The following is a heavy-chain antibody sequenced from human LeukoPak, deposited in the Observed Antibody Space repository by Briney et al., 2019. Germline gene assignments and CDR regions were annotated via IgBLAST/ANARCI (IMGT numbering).Heavy chain of an antibody. D-gene: IGHD3-10*02. CDR1: EFSFSSYG. J-gene: IGHJ6*01. Sequence: GGSLRLSCAPSEFSFSSYGMSWVRQAPGKGLEWVSAISGSGGRTYYADSVKGRFTISRDNSKNTLYLQMNSLRAEDTAVYYCAELGITMIGGVWGKGTTVTISS. V-gene: IGHV3-23*01. CDR2: ISGSGGRT. CDR3: AELGITMIGGV.